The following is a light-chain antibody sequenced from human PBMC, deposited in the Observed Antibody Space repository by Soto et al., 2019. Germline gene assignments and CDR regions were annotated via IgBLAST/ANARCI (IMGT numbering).Light chain of an antibody. Sequence: AIQMTQSPSSLSASVGDRVTITCRASQGIRNDLGWYQQKPGKAPKLLIYAASSLQSGAPSRFSGSGSGTDFTLNISSLRPEDFATYYCLQDYSYPWTFGQGTKVEIK. V-gene: IGKV1-6*01. CDR2: AAS. CDR3: LQDYSYPWT. J-gene: IGKJ1*01. CDR1: QGIRND.